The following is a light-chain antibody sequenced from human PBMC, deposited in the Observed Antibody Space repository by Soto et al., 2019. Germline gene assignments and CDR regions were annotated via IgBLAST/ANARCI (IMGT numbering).Light chain of an antibody. Sequence: DIQVTQSPSSLSASVGDRVTITCRASQGITTDLNWYQQKPGKAPKRLIYAASRLQSGVPSRFRGRGSGTDFTLTISSLQPDDFATYYCLQYNNYPYTLGQGTKVDI. CDR1: QGITTD. J-gene: IGKJ2*01. CDR2: AAS. V-gene: IGKV1-17*01. CDR3: LQYNNYPYT.